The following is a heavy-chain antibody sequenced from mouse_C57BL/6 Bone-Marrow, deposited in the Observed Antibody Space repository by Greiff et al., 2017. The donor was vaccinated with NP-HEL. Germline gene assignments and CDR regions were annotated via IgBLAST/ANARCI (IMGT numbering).Heavy chain of an antibody. J-gene: IGHJ2*01. CDR2: IYPGDGDT. V-gene: IGHV1-82*01. CDR1: GYAFSSSW. Sequence: VMLVESGPELVKPGASVKISCKASGYAFSSSWMNWVKQRPGKGLEWIGRIYPGDGDTNYNGKFKGKATLTADKSSSTAYMQLSSLTSEDSAVYFCARKGIITTDYFDYWGQGTTLTVSS. D-gene: IGHD1-1*01. CDR3: ARKGIITTDYFDY.